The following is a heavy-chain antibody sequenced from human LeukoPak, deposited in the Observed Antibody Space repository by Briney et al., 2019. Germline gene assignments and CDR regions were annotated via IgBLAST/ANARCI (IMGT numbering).Heavy chain of an antibody. V-gene: IGHV4-59*01. CDR1: GGSISSYY. Sequence: SETLSLTCTVSGGSISSYYWSWIRQPPGKGLEWIGYIYYSGSTNYNPSLKSRVTISVDTSKNQFSLKLSSVTAADTAVYYCARGGYYYDSRGKNWFDPWGQGTLVTVSS. CDR3: ARGGYYYDSRGKNWFDP. D-gene: IGHD3-22*01. CDR2: IYYSGST. J-gene: IGHJ5*02.